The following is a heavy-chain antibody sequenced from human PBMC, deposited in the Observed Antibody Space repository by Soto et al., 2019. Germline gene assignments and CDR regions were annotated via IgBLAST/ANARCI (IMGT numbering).Heavy chain of an antibody. J-gene: IGHJ4*02. CDR2: PYYRSRCYN. CDR3: AGEFPYYASSHSYLVY. D-gene: IGHD3-16*01. Sequence: PSQTLSLTCAISGDSVSGNSAAWNWIRQSPSSGLKWLGRPYYRSRCYNDYAVSVKSRITITPDTDQNPFCLHLHCLTPEDTALYSCAGEFPYYASSHSYLVYGGQGALVTVSS. V-gene: IGHV6-1*01. CDR1: GDSVSGNSAA.